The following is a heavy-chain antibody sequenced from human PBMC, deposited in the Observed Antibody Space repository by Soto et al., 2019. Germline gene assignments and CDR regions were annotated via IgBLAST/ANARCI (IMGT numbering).Heavy chain of an antibody. V-gene: IGHV3-23*01. Sequence: GGSLRLSCAVSGFTFSSYAMSWVRQAPGKGLEWVSAISGSGGSTYYADSVKGRFTISRDNSKNTLYLQMNSLRAEDTAVYYCAKDSYYDSSGYYRHWGQGTLVTVSS. CDR1: GFTFSSYA. CDR3: AKDSYYDSSGYYRH. CDR2: ISGSGGST. D-gene: IGHD3-22*01. J-gene: IGHJ4*02.